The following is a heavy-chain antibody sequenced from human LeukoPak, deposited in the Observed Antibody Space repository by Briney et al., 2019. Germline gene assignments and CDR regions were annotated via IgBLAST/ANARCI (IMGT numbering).Heavy chain of an antibody. CDR1: GFNLDDYG. V-gene: IGHV3-20*04. Sequence: PGRSLRLSCAASGFNLDDYGMSWVRQAPGKGLEWVSGINWNGGGTGYADSVKGRFTISRENAQNSLYLQMNSLKDEDTALYYCARGPLQTIPTSKIVVYYYPFDYWGQGTLVTVSS. J-gene: IGHJ4*02. D-gene: IGHD3-22*01. CDR2: INWNGGGT. CDR3: ARGPLQTIPTSKIVVYYYPFDY.